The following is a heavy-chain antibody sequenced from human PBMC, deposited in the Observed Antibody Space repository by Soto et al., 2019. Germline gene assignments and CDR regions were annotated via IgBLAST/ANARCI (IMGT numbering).Heavy chain of an antibody. CDR1: GGSISSYH. CDR2: VHYSWGS. J-gene: IGHJ6*02. Sequence: QVQLQESGPGLVKPSETLSLSCTVSGGSISSYHWSWIRQTPGKGLEWIGYVHYSWGSNYNPSLKSRVAISLDTSKSQFSLKLSSGTATDTAVSYCARQGVGALHGLVDVGGQGTTVTVSS. V-gene: IGHV4-59*08. D-gene: IGHD1-26*01. CDR3: ARQGVGALHGLVDV.